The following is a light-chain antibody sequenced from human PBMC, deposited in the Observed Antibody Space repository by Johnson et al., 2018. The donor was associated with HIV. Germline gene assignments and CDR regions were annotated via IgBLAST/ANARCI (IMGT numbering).Light chain of an antibody. CDR3: GTCDSSLSAGV. Sequence: QSVLTQPPSVSAAPGQKVTISCSGSSSNIGNNDVSWYQQLPGTAPKLLIYENNKRPSVIPDRFSGSKSGTSATLGITGLQTGDEADYYCGTCDSSLSAGVFGTGTKVTVL. V-gene: IGLV1-51*02. CDR1: SSNIGNND. CDR2: ENN. J-gene: IGLJ1*01.